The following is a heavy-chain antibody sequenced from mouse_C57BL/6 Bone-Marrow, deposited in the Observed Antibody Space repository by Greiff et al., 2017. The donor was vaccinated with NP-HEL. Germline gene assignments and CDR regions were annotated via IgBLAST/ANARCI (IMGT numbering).Heavy chain of an antibody. D-gene: IGHD1-1*01. CDR2: IHYSGST. CDR3: GRGGSTRALDY. Sequence: EVKLEESGPDLVRPSQSLSLTCTVTGNSITSGYSWHWIRQFPGNKLEWMGYIHYSGSTHYNPSLKSRISVTRDTSKNQFFLQLNSVTTEDTATFYCGRGGSTRALDYWGQGTSVTVSS. V-gene: IGHV3-1*02. CDR1: GNSITSGYS. J-gene: IGHJ4*01.